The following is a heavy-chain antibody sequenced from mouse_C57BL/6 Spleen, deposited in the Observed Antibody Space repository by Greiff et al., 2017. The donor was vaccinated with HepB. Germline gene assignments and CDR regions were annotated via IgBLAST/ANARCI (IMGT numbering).Heavy chain of an antibody. CDR3: VRGRTIARDDAMDY. D-gene: IGHD2-12*01. V-gene: IGHV10-3*01. J-gene: IGHJ4*01. CDR2: IRSKSSNYAT. Sequence: EVQLVESGGGLVQPKGSLKLSCAASGFTFNTYAMHWVRQAPGKGLEWVARIRSKSSNYATYYADSVKDRFTISRDDSQSMLYLQMNNLKTEDTAMYYCVRGRTIARDDAMDYWGQGTSVTVSS. CDR1: GFTFNTYA.